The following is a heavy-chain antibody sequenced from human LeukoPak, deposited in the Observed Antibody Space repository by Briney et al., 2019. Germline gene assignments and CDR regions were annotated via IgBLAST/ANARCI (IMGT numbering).Heavy chain of an antibody. Sequence: SETLSLTCKVSGDSINSYYWSWIRQPAGKGLEWIGRIYASGYTNYNPSLKSRVTLSVDTSRNQLSLKLSSVTAADTAVYYCARDLWIWFGLYYFDYWGQGTLVTVSS. CDR1: GDSINSYY. D-gene: IGHD3-10*01. CDR3: ARDLWIWFGLYYFDY. J-gene: IGHJ4*02. CDR2: IYASGYT. V-gene: IGHV4-4*07.